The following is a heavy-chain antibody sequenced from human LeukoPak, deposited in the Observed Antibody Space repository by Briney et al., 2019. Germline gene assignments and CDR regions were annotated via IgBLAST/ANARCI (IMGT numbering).Heavy chain of an antibody. CDR1: GYSISSGYY. CDR2: IYHSGST. Sequence: SETLSLXCAVSGYSISSGYYWGWIRQPPGKGLEWIGSIYHSGSTYYNPSLKSRVTISVDTSKNQFSLKLSSVTAADTAVYYCARHTTVTTGYRYLDYWGQGTLVTVSS. CDR3: ARHTTVTTGYRYLDY. D-gene: IGHD4-17*01. J-gene: IGHJ4*02. V-gene: IGHV4-38-2*01.